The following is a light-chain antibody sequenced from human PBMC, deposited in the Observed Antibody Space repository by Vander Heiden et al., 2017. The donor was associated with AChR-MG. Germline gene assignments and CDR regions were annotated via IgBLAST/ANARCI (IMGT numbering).Light chain of an antibody. J-gene: IGLJ3*02. Sequence: QSVLTQPPSVSGAPGQRVTISFTGSSSNSGAGYDVHWYHQLPGSAPKLLIYGNNNRPSGVPDRFSGSKSGTSASLAITGLQAEDEADYYCQSYDSSLSGSVFGGGTKVTVL. V-gene: IGLV1-40*01. CDR2: GNN. CDR1: SSNSGAGYD. CDR3: QSYDSSLSGSV.